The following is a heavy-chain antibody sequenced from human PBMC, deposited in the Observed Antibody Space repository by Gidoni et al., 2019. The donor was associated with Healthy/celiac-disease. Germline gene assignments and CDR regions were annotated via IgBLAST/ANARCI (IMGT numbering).Heavy chain of an antibody. CDR2: IIPIFGTA. CDR3: ARDTDDSSGYYKGY. V-gene: IGHV1-69*01. Sequence: QVQLVQSGAEVKKPGSSVKVSCKASGGTFSSYAISWVRQAPGQGLEWMGGIIPIFGTANYAQKFQGRVTITADESTSTAYMELSSLRSEDTAVYYCARDTDDSSGYYKGYWGQGTLVTVSS. CDR1: GGTFSSYA. J-gene: IGHJ4*02. D-gene: IGHD3-22*01.